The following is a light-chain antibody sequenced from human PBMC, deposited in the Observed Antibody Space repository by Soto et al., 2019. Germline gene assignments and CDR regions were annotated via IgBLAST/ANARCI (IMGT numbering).Light chain of an antibody. V-gene: IGKV1-39*01. J-gene: IGKJ5*01. CDR1: QTISSH. CDR3: QQRYTTPIT. CDR2: AAS. Sequence: DIQMTQSPSSLSASVGDRVIITCRASQTISSHLNWYQQKPGKAPNLLVYAASSLPSGVPSRFTGSGSGTDFTLTISSLQPEDVATDVCQQRYTTPITFGQGTRLEIK.